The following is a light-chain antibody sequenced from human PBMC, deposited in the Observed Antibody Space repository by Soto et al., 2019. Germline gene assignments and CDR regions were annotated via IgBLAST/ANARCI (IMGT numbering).Light chain of an antibody. J-gene: IGKJ3*01. CDR1: QSVSSSY. Sequence: EIVLTQSPGTLSLSPGERATLSCRASQSVSSSYLAWYQQKPGQAPRLLIYGASSRATGIPERFSGSGSGTDLALTISRLEPEDFAVYYCQRYGSSPLFTFGAGTKVDIK. V-gene: IGKV3-20*01. CDR3: QRYGSSPLFT. CDR2: GAS.